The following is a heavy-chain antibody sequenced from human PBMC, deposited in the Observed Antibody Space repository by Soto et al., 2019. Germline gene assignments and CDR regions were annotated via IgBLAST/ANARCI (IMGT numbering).Heavy chain of an antibody. V-gene: IGHV3-30*18. D-gene: IGHD2-8*01. Sequence: QVQLVESGGGVVQPGRSLRLSCAASGFTFSSYGMHWVRQAPGKGLEWVAVISYDGSNKYYADSVKGRFIISRDNSKNTLYLQMNSLRAEDTAVYYCAKCLFNRVYAHAFDIWGQGTMVTVSS. CDR1: GFTFSSYG. CDR3: AKCLFNRVYAHAFDI. CDR2: ISYDGSNK. J-gene: IGHJ3*02.